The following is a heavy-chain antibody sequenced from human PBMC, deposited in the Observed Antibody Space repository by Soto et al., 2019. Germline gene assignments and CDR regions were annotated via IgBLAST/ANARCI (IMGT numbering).Heavy chain of an antibody. D-gene: IGHD6-13*01. CDR2: IYYSGNT. V-gene: IGHV4-59*01. Sequence: QVQLQESGPGLVKPSETLSLTCTVSGGSIRSYYWSWIRQPTGKGLEWMGYIYYSGNTNYNTSLKSRVAISVDTSKNQFALKLRSVTAADTAVYYCARGGTTAGTGIDYWGQGTLVTVSS. J-gene: IGHJ4*02. CDR3: ARGGTTAGTGIDY. CDR1: GGSIRSYY.